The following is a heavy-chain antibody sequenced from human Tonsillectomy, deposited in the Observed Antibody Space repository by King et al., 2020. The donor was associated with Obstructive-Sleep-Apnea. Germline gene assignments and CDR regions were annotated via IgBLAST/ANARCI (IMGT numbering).Heavy chain of an antibody. CDR1: GYTFTGYY. D-gene: IGHD6-19*01. CDR2: INPSSGGT. J-gene: IGHJ4*02. V-gene: IGHV1-2*02. CDR3: AVQYSSGWYLDY. Sequence: QLVQSGAEVKKPGASVKVSCKASGYTFTGYYMHWVRQAPGQGLEWTGSINPSSGGTRYAQKFQGRVTLTGDTSISTAYMEMSSLRSDDTAVYYCAVQYSSGWYLDYWGQGTLVTVSS.